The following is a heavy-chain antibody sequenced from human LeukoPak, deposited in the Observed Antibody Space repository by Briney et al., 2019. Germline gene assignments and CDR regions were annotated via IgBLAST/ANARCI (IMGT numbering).Heavy chain of an antibody. V-gene: IGHV3-23*01. J-gene: IGHJ4*02. CDR1: GFTFSSYA. Sequence: GGSLRLSCAASGFTFSSYAMSWVRQAPGKGLEWVSAISGSGGSTYYADSVKGRFTISRDNSKNTLYLQMNSLRAEDMAVYYCAKDWLAFGGVIAPDYWGQGTLVTVSS. CDR2: ISGSGGST. CDR3: AKDWLAFGGVIAPDY. D-gene: IGHD3-16*02.